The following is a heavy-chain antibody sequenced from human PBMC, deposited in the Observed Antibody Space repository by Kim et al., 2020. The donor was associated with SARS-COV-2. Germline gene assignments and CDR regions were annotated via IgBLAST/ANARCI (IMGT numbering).Heavy chain of an antibody. CDR3: AKDQAHYDILTGLDY. CDR1: GFTFGTYA. D-gene: IGHD3-9*01. CDR2: ISYDGSKT. Sequence: GGSLRLSCATFGFTFGTYAMHWVRQAPGKGLEYVALISYDGSKTYYGDSVKGRFTISRDNSKNTLSLQMNSLRAEDTAVYYCAKDQAHYDILTGLDYWG. V-gene: IGHV3-30*18. J-gene: IGHJ4*01.